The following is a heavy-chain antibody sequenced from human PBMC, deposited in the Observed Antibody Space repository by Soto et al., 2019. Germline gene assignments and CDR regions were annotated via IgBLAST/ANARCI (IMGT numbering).Heavy chain of an antibody. CDR3: ERAVGPPPLFDY. CDR1: GFTVSSNY. D-gene: IGHD1-26*01. J-gene: IGHJ4*02. V-gene: IGHV3-66*01. CDR2: IYSGGST. Sequence: GGSLRLSCAASGFTVSSNYMSWVRQAPGKGLEWVSVIYSGGSTYYADSVKGRFTISRDNSKNTLYLQMNSLRAEDTAVYYCERAVGPPPLFDYWGQGTLVTVSS.